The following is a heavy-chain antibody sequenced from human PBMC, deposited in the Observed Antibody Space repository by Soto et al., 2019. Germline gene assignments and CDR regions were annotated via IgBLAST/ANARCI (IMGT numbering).Heavy chain of an antibody. CDR2: IYYSGST. J-gene: IGHJ4*02. CDR3: ARLGLLFGGCYYFDY. D-gene: IGHD3-10*01. CDR1: GGSISSYY. V-gene: IGHV4-59*08. Sequence: ASETLSLTCTVSGGSISSYYWSWIRQPPGKGLEWIGYIYYSGSTNYNPSLKSRVTISVDTSKNQFSLKLSSVTAADTAVYYCARLGLLFGGCYYFDYWGQGTLVTVSS.